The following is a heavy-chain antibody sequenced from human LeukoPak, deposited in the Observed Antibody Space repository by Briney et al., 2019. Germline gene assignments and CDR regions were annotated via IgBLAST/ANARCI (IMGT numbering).Heavy chain of an antibody. J-gene: IGHJ6*03. V-gene: IGHV3-23*01. CDR1: GFTFSSYA. CDR2: ISGSGFNT. D-gene: IGHD5-18*01. Sequence: PGGSLRLSCAASGFTFSSYAMSWVRQAPGKGLEWVSTISGSGFNTFYADSVKGRFTFSRDNSKNTLYLQMNSLRAEDTAVYYCARGEPTKQLWERYYYYYMDVWGKGTTVTVSS. CDR3: ARGEPTKQLWERYYYYYMDV.